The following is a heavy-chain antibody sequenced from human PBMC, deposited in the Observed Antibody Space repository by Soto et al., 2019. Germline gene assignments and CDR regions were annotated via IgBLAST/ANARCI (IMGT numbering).Heavy chain of an antibody. Sequence: QVQLQESGPGLVEPSGTLSLTCAVSGASISNTDWWSWVRQRPGKGLEWIGEIYHSGTTNCDPSLKSRVTISLDKSKSQLALKLTSVTASDTAVDYWAMPGDVDFDYWGQGTLVTVSS. D-gene: IGHD2-15*01. V-gene: IGHV4-4*02. CDR3: AMPGDVDFDY. CDR1: GASISNTDW. J-gene: IGHJ4*02. CDR2: IYHSGTT.